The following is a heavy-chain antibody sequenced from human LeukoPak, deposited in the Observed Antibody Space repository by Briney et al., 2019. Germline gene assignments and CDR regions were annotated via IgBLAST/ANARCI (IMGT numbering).Heavy chain of an antibody. CDR3: AHTSAYEPQGFDP. J-gene: IGHJ5*02. V-gene: IGHV1-69*13. CDR2: IIPIFGTA. CDR1: GGTFSNYA. D-gene: IGHD3-16*01. Sequence: ASVKVSCKASGGTFSNYAISWVRQAPGQGLEWMGGIIPIFGTANYAQKFQGRLTITAVESTSTVCMELSSLRSEDTAMYYCAHTSAYEPQGFDPWGQGTLVTVSS.